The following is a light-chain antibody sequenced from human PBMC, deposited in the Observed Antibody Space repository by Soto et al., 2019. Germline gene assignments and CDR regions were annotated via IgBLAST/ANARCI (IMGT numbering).Light chain of an antibody. CDR3: QTYGSSLSGYV. V-gene: IGLV1-40*01. CDR2: GNN. Sequence: QPVLTQPPSVSGAPGQRVTISCTGSNSNIGAGFDVHWYQQLPGTAPKLLIFGNNNRPSGVPDRFSVSKSGTSASLAISDLQAEDEADYYCQTYGSSLSGYVFGTGTKVTVL. CDR1: NSNIGAGFD. J-gene: IGLJ1*01.